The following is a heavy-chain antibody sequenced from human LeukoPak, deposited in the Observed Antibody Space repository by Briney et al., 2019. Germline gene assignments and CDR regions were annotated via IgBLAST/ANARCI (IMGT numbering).Heavy chain of an antibody. CDR3: ARDRYSSSWFTAYYYYYGMDV. CDR2: ISYDGSNK. CDR1: GFTFSSYG. J-gene: IGHJ6*02. D-gene: IGHD6-13*01. Sequence: GGSLRLSCAASGFTFSSYGMHWVRQAPGKGLKWVAVISYDGSNKYYADSVKGRFTISRDNSKNTLYLQMNSLRAEDTAVYYCARDRYSSSWFTAYYYYYGMDVWGQGTTVTVSS. V-gene: IGHV3-30*03.